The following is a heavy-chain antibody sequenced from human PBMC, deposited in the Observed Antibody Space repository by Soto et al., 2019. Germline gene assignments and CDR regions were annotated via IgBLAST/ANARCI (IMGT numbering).Heavy chain of an antibody. CDR3: ARDRRRSNTGIDP. V-gene: IGHV4-4*02. J-gene: IGHJ5*02. CDR1: GDSITSSTW. Sequence: SETLSLTCAVSGDSITSSTWWSWVRQPPGKGLQWIGDIYHSGSTNYNPSLRSRVTIAVQRSKNQFSLKLTSVTAADTAIYFCARDRRRSNTGIDPWGQGTLITVSS. D-gene: IGHD2-2*02. CDR2: IYHSGST.